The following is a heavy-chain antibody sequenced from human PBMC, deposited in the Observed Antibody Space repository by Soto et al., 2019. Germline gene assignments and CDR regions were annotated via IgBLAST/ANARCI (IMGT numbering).Heavy chain of an antibody. V-gene: IGHV3-23*01. Sequence: PGWSLRLSCAASGFTFSSCAMTWVRRAPGMGLQWVSAISDSGGSTYYADSVRGRFTISRDNSKNTLYLQLNSLGAEDTAVYYCAKDKQAAGSQWLVPIWGRGTMVTVSS. CDR1: GFTFSSCA. CDR3: AKDKQAAGSQWLVPI. J-gene: IGHJ4*02. CDR2: ISDSGGST. D-gene: IGHD6-19*01.